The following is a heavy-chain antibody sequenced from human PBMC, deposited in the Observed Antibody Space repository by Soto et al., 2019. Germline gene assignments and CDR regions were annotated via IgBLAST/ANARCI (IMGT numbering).Heavy chain of an antibody. CDR2: ISAYNGNT. CDR1: GYTFTSYG. D-gene: IGHD1-26*01. J-gene: IGHJ4*02. Sequence: QVQLVQSGAEVKKPGASVKVSCKASGYTFTSYGISWVRQAPGQGLEWMGWISAYNGNTKYAQKLQGRVTMTTDTATSTADMELRGLRSDDTAAYYCPRDKGWETTGYWGQGILGTVSS. V-gene: IGHV1-18*01. CDR3: PRDKGWETTGY.